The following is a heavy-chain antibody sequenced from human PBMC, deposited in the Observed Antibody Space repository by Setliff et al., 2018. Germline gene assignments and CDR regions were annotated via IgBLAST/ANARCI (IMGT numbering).Heavy chain of an antibody. CDR1: GGSISSSSYY. J-gene: IGHJ1*01. CDR3: ARVDFTMLQGVLGQ. Sequence: PSETLSLTCTVSGGSISSSSYYWGWIRQPPGKGLEWLGSVYFSGYTYYNPSLSGRVTISIDTSKNQLSLRLTSVSAADTAVYYCARVDFTMLQGVLGQWGQGTLVTVSS. CDR2: VYFSGYT. V-gene: IGHV4-39*07. D-gene: IGHD3-10*01.